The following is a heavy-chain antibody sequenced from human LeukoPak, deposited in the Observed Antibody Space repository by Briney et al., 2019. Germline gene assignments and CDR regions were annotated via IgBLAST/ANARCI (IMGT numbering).Heavy chain of an antibody. CDR1: GGSISSYY. J-gene: IGHJ5*02. CDR3: ARDFRTRHMTVAGPGWFDP. V-gene: IGHV4-4*07. Sequence: PSETLSLTCTVSGGSISSYYWSWIRQPAGKGLEWIGRIYTSGSTNYNPSLKSRVTMSVDTSKNQFSLNLNSVTAADTAVYYCARDFRTRHMTVAGPGWFDPWGQGFLVTVSS. D-gene: IGHD6-19*01. CDR2: IYTSGST.